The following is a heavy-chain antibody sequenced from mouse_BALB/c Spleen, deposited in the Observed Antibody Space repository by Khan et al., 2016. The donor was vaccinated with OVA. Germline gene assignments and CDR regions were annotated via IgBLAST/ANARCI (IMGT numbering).Heavy chain of an antibody. CDR3: ASHVTVSFAY. D-gene: IGHD2-1*01. CDR1: GFTFSSYS. CDR2: ISSDGDYT. Sequence: EVQVVESGGDLVKPGGSLKLSCAASGFTFSSYSMSWVRQTPDKRLEWVATISSDGDYTYFPDSVKGRFTISRDNAKNTLNLQMSSLKSEDTALYYCASHVTVSFAYWGQGTLVTVSA. V-gene: IGHV5-6*01. J-gene: IGHJ3*01.